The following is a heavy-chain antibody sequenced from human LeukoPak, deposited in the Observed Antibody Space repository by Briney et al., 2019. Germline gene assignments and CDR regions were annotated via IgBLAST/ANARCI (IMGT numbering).Heavy chain of an antibody. J-gene: IGHJ4*02. CDR3: ARDRHGPIDY. Sequence: GGSLRLSCAASGFTFSTYWMGWVRQAPGKGLEWVANLNQDGSDKYYVGSLKGRFTISRDNAKNSLYLQMNSLRAEDTAVYYCARDRHGPIDYWGQGTLVTVSS. CDR2: LNQDGSDK. V-gene: IGHV3-7*01. CDR1: GFTFSTYW.